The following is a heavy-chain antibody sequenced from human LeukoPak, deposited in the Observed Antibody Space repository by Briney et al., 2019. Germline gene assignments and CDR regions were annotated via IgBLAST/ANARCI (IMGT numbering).Heavy chain of an antibody. CDR1: GYTFTSYG. Sequence: ASVKVSCKASGYTFTSYGISWVRQAPGQGLEWMGWISGYNGNTNYAQNFQGRVTTTTDTSTNTAYMELRSLRSDDTAVYYCARVSGYYDSGNYLRDWGQGTLVTVSS. D-gene: IGHD3-10*01. J-gene: IGHJ4*02. V-gene: IGHV1-18*01. CDR2: ISGYNGNT. CDR3: ARVSGYYDSGNYLRD.